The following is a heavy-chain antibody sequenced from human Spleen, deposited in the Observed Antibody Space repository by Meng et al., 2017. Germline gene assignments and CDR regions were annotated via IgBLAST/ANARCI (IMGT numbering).Heavy chain of an antibody. Sequence: GESLKISCAASGFTFSSYGMHWVRQAPGKGLEWVANIKQDGSEKYYVDSVKGRFTISRDNAKNSLYLQMNSLRAEDTAVYYCARGGYCSGGSCYYYYYYGMDVWGQGTMVTVSS. CDR3: ARGGYCSGGSCYYYYYYGMDV. CDR1: GFTFSSYG. J-gene: IGHJ6*02. CDR2: IKQDGSEK. D-gene: IGHD2-15*01. V-gene: IGHV3-7*01.